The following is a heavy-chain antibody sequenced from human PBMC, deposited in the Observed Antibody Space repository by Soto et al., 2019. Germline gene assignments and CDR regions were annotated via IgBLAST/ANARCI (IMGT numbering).Heavy chain of an antibody. V-gene: IGHV3-7*01. CDR3: ARDFYGGYTYGPGDY. CDR2: IHGDGGKI. CDR1: GFMFSSFA. J-gene: IGHJ4*02. Sequence: EVQILESGGGMVQPGGSLRLSCAGSGFMFSSFAMTSVRQAPGKGLEWVANIHGDGGKIYYVDSVKGRFTISRDNAKRSLYLQMNSLRAEDTAVYYCARDFYGGYTYGPGDYWGQGALVAVSS. D-gene: IGHD5-18*01.